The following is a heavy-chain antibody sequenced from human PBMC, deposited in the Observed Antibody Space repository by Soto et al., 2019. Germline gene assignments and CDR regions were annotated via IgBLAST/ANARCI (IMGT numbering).Heavy chain of an antibody. D-gene: IGHD3-10*01. J-gene: IGHJ4*02. CDR3: ARYFYYYGSGNYDY. V-gene: IGHV4-59*08. CDR2: IYYSGST. Sequence: PSETLSLTCTVSGASVSGYYWSWIRQPPGKGLEWIGYIYYSGSTYYNPSLKSRVTISVDTSKNQFSLKLSSVTAADTAVYYCARYFYYYGSGNYDYWGQGTLVTVSS. CDR1: GASVSGYY.